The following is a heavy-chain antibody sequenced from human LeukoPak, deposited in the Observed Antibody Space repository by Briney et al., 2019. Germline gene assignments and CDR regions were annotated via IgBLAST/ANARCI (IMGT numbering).Heavy chain of an antibody. V-gene: IGHV3-30*18. J-gene: IGHJ4*02. CDR3: AKRIDTAFGKYYFDY. D-gene: IGHD5-18*01. Sequence: GGSLRLSCAASGFTFSSFAMHWVRQAPGKGLEWVAVISNDGSNKYYADSVKGRFTISRDNSRNTLYLQMNSLRPEDTAVYYCAKRIDTAFGKYYFDYWGQGTLVTVSS. CDR1: GFTFSSFA. CDR2: ISNDGSNK.